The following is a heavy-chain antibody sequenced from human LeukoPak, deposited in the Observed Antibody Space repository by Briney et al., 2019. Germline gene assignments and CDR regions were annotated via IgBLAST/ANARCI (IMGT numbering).Heavy chain of an antibody. D-gene: IGHD6-19*01. CDR1: GFSVRSSY. CDR2: FYAGGTA. CDR3: AKDLGHSSGWSDAFDI. Sequence: PGGSLRLSCAASGFSVRSSYMSWVRQAPGKGLEWVSVFYAGGTANYADSEKGRFTISRDNSKNTLYLQMNNLSAEDTAVYYCAKDLGHSSGWSDAFDIWGQGTMVTVSS. J-gene: IGHJ3*02. V-gene: IGHV3-53*01.